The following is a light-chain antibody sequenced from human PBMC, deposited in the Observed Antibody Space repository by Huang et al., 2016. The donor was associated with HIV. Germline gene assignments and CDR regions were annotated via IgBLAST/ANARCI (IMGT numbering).Light chain of an antibody. Sequence: IVLTQTPASLSLSAGERATLSCRASQSVSHYLAWDQHKPGQPPRLLIYGASRRATAIPARFNGSGSGTDFTLTISSLEAEDSALYYCQESDTWPRLTLGGGTKVEIK. CDR3: QESDTWPRLT. CDR1: QSVSHY. V-gene: IGKV3-11*01. CDR2: GAS. J-gene: IGKJ4*01.